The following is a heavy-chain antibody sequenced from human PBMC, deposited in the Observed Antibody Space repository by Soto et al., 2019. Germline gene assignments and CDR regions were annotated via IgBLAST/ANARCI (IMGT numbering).Heavy chain of an antibody. V-gene: IGHV3-23*01. Sequence: DVQLLESGGGLMQPGGSLRLSCAASGFAFSNFAVNWVRRAPGRGLEWVSAISAAGGSTYYADAVMGRFTISRVNSKNTPYLHISTLRAEDSAIYYCAKAESCSSGGWFAIFDFWGQGTLVTVSS. J-gene: IGHJ4*02. D-gene: IGHD2-2*01. CDR2: ISAAGGST. CDR3: AKAESCSSGGWFAIFDF. CDR1: GFAFSNFA.